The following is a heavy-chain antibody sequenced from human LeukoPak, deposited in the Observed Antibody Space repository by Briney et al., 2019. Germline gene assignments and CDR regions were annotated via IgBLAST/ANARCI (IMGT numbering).Heavy chain of an antibody. CDR1: GFTFSSYS. V-gene: IGHV3-21*01. CDR3: ASDKYDFWSGYQDY. CDR2: ISSSSSYI. J-gene: IGHJ4*02. Sequence: GSLRLSCAASGFTFSSYSMNWVRQAPGKGLEWVSSISSSSSYIYYADSVKGRFTISRDNAKNSLYLQMNSLRAEDTAVYYCASDKYDFWSGYQDYWGQGTLVTVSS. D-gene: IGHD3-3*01.